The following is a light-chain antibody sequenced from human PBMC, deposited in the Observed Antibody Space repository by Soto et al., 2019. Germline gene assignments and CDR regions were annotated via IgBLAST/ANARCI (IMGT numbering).Light chain of an antibody. Sequence: QSALTQPASVSGSPGQSITISCTGTSSDVGGYNYVSWYQQHPGKAPKLMIYEVSNRPSGVSNRFSGSKSGNTASLTISGLQAEDEADYYCSSYTRSSKVFGTGTKVTV. CDR2: EVS. CDR1: SSDVGGYNY. V-gene: IGLV2-14*01. J-gene: IGLJ1*01. CDR3: SSYTRSSKV.